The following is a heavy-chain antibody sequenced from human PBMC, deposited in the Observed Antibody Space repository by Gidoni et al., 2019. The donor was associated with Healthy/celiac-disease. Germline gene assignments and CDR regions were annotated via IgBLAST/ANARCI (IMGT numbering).Heavy chain of an antibody. CDR1: GGSISSSSYY. J-gene: IGHJ4*02. V-gene: IGHV4-39*01. Sequence: QLQLQESGPGLVKPSETLSLTCTVSGGSISSSSYYWGWLRQPPGKGLEWIGSIYYSGSTYYNPSLKSRVTISVDTSKNQFSLKLSSVTAADTAVYYCASLYYGSGSYEFDYWGQGTLVTVSS. CDR3: ASLYYGSGSYEFDY. CDR2: IYYSGST. D-gene: IGHD3-10*01.